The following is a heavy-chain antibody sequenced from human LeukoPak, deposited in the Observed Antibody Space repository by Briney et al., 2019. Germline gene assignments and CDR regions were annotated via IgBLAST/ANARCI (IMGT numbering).Heavy chain of an antibody. Sequence: SGPTLVNPTQTLTLSCTLSGFSLSTSGAGVGWIRQPPGKALEWLALIYWDDDKCYSPSLKSRFTITKDTSKNQVVLTMTNMDPVDTATYYCAHIPPGILGFDYWGQGTLVTVSS. CDR2: IYWDDDK. CDR3: AHIPPGILGFDY. CDR1: GFSLSTSGAG. D-gene: IGHD1-26*01. J-gene: IGHJ4*02. V-gene: IGHV2-5*02.